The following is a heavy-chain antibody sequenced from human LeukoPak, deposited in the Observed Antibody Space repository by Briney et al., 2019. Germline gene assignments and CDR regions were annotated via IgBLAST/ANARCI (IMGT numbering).Heavy chain of an antibody. Sequence: ASVKVSCKASGYTFTSYDINWVRQATGQGLEWMGWMNPNSGNTGYAQKFQGRVTMTRNTPISTACMELSSLRSEDTAVYYCAREIGYCSSTSCLYYYYYYYGMDVWGQGTTVTVSS. V-gene: IGHV1-8*01. CDR2: MNPNSGNT. CDR3: AREIGYCSSTSCLYYYYYYYGMDV. CDR1: GYTFTSYD. J-gene: IGHJ6*02. D-gene: IGHD2-2*01.